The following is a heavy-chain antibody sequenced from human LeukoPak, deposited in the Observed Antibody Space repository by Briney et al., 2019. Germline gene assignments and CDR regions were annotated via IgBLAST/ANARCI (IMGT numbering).Heavy chain of an antibody. J-gene: IGHJ4*02. CDR1: GFTFSTYA. CDR3: AEESGSSTWYATDY. D-gene: IGHD6-13*01. CDR2: ISGSGGST. Sequence: GGSLRPSCAASGFTFSTYAMSWVRQAPGKGLEWVSAISGSGGSTYYADSVKGRFTISRDNSKNTLYLQMNGLRAEDTAVYYCAEESGSSTWYATDYWGQGTLVTVSS. V-gene: IGHV3-23*01.